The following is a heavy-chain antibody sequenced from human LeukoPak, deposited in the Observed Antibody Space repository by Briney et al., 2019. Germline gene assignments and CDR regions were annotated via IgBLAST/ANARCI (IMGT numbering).Heavy chain of an antibody. Sequence: GGSLRLSCAASGFTFSSYWMSWVRQAPGKGLEWVANIKQDGSEKYYVDSVKGRFTISRDNAKNSLYLQMNSLRAEDTAVYYCARRGPLGYGDQYWFDPGAREPWSPSPQ. CDR1: GFTFSSYW. CDR3: ARRGPLGYGDQYWFDP. CDR2: IKQDGSEK. V-gene: IGHV3-7*03. J-gene: IGHJ5*02. D-gene: IGHD4-17*01.